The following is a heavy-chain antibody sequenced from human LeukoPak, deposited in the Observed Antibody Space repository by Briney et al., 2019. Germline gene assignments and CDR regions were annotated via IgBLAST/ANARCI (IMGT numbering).Heavy chain of an antibody. CDR1: GFTLSSYA. V-gene: IGHV3-30*04. Sequence: PAGGSLRLSCAASGFTLSSYAMHWVRQAPGKGLEWVAVISYDGSNKYYADSVKGRFTISRDNSKNTLYLQMNSLRAEDTAVYYCARDRVAARPRWFDPWGQGTLVTVSS. CDR3: ARDRVAARPRWFDP. J-gene: IGHJ5*02. CDR2: ISYDGSNK. D-gene: IGHD6-6*01.